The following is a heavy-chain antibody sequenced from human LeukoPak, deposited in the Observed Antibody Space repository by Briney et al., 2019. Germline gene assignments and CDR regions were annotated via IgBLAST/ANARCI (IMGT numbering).Heavy chain of an antibody. J-gene: IGHJ6*02. V-gene: IGHV3-66*01. CDR1: GFIVSSYY. D-gene: IGHD4-11*01. Sequence: GGSLRLSCVASGFIVSSYYMTWVRQAPGKGLEWVSVIYSGGSTYYADSVKGRAAISRDNSKNTVFLQMSSVRAEDTAVYYRARSYSNHLFGMDVWGQGTTVTVTS. CDR3: ARSYSNHLFGMDV. CDR2: IYSGGST.